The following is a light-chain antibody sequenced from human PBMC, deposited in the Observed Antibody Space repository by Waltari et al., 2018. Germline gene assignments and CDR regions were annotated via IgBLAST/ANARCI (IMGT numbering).Light chain of an antibody. CDR3: CSYAGGRTYVV. V-gene: IGLV2-23*02. Sequence: QSALTQAASVSGSLGQSITISCTGTTNDVGAYDLVSWYQQHPGKAPRLIIYAVTERPSRGSNRCSCSKSGNTAFLTISGLQAEDEADYHCCSYAGGRTYVVFGGGTKLTVL. J-gene: IGLJ2*01. CDR2: AVT. CDR1: TNDVGAYDL.